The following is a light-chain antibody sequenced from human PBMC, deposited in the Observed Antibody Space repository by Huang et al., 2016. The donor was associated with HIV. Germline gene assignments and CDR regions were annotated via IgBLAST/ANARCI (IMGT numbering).Light chain of an antibody. Sequence: DIQMTQSPSSVSASEGDTVTITCRASQDISIWLAWYQEKPREAPTLLIHSASILVSGVPSRFSGSGSGTNFSLTINCLRPDDFATCYCLQADISPRSFGQGTRLDIQ. CDR2: SAS. J-gene: IGKJ5*01. V-gene: IGKV1-12*01. CDR3: LQADISPRS. CDR1: QDISIW.